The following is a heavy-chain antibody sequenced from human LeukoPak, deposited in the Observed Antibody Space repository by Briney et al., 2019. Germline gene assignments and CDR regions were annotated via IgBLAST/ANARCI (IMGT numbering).Heavy chain of an antibody. D-gene: IGHD3-3*01. CDR3: AKSSLLEWLSRQSWFDP. V-gene: IGHV3-23*01. CDR1: GFTFYNYA. Sequence: GGSLRLSCAASGFTFYNYAMSCVRQAPGKGPEWVSSISSSGGSTYYADSVKGRFTISRDNTKNTLYLQMNSLRAEDTAVFHCAKSSLLEWLSRQSWFDPWGQGTLVTVSS. CDR2: ISSSGGST. J-gene: IGHJ5*02.